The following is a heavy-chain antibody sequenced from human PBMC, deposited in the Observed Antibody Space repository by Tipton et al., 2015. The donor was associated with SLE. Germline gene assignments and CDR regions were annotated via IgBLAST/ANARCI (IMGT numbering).Heavy chain of an antibody. CDR1: GGSISSSY. Sequence: GLVKPSETLSLSCSVSGGSISSSYWSWIRQPPGKGLEWIGYGDDSGSTNYNPSLKSRVTLFLDTSKNQFSLKLTSVTAADTAVYFCAREGGGTFLWGQGTLVTVSS. CDR3: AREGGGTFL. V-gene: IGHV4-59*12. CDR2: GDDSGST. D-gene: IGHD1-26*01. J-gene: IGHJ4*02.